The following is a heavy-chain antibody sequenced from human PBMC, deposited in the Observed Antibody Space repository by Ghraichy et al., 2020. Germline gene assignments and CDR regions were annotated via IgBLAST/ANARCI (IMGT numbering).Heavy chain of an antibody. J-gene: IGHJ3*02. V-gene: IGHV4-59*01. CDR3: ARHYGPVAFDI. D-gene: IGHD4-17*01. CDR1: GGFISSYY. CDR2: IYYSGST. Sequence: SESLSLTCTVSGGFISSYYWSWLRQPPGKGLEWIGYIYYSGSTNYHPSLQSRVTISVNPSKNQFSLKLSSVTAADQAVYYCARHYGPVAFDIWGQGTIVTVSS.